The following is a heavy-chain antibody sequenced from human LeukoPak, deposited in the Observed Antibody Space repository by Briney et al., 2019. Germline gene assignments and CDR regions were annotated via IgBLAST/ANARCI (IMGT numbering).Heavy chain of an antibody. J-gene: IGHJ5*02. Sequence: SGGSLRLSCAASGFTFSSDGIHGVRQAPRKGLDWVAVIWYDGSNKYYADSVKGRVTISRDNSKNTLYLQINSLRAEATAVYYCARDFSSGWTKGWFDPWGQGTLVTVSS. D-gene: IGHD6-19*01. CDR2: IWYDGSNK. CDR1: GFTFSSDG. CDR3: ARDFSSGWTKGWFDP. V-gene: IGHV3-33*01.